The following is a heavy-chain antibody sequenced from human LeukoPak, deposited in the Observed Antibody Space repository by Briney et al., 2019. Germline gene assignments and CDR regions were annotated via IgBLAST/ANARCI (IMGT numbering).Heavy chain of an antibody. CDR3: TTHSGNDLRS. J-gene: IGHJ5*02. V-gene: IGHV3-15*01. CDR2: IKSKSVGETT. CDR1: GLTFTSAW. Sequence: GGSLRLSCATSGLTFTSAWLSWVRQAPGKGLEWVGRIKSKSVGETTDYAAPVKGRFTISRDDSENTLYLQMNSLKTEDTAVYYCTTHSGNDLRSWGQGTLVTVSS. D-gene: IGHD5-12*01.